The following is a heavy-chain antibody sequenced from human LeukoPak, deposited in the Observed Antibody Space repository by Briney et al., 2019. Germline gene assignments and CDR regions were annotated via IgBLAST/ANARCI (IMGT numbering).Heavy chain of an antibody. CDR3: ARERVCSSTSCYRGSMDV. V-gene: IGHV3-21*01. CDR2: ISNSRSYI. CDR1: GFTFSIYS. D-gene: IGHD2-2*02. Sequence: PGGSLRLSCAASGFTFSIYSMNWVRQAPGKGLEWVSSISNSRSYIYYADSVKGRFTMSRDNAKNSLYLQMNSLRAEDTAMYYCARERVCSSTSCYRGSMDVWGKGTTVTVSS. J-gene: IGHJ6*03.